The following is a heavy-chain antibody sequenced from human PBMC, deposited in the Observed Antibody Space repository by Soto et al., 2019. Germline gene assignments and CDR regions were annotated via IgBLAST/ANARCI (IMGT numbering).Heavy chain of an antibody. V-gene: IGHV3-66*01. CDR1: GFTLSSNY. J-gene: IGHJ4*02. CDR3: ARDPNRYSRVSGY. D-gene: IGHD2-15*01. Sequence: GGSLRLSCAAPGFTLSSNYMSWGRQAPGKGLEWVSVIYSGGSTYYADSVKGRFTISRDNSKNTLYLQMNSLRAEDTAVYYGARDPNRYSRVSGYWGQGTLVTVSS. CDR2: IYSGGST.